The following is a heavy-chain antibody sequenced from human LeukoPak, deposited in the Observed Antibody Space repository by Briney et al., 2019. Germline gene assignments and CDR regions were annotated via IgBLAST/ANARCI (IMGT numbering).Heavy chain of an antibody. J-gene: IGHJ4*02. V-gene: IGHV4-34*01. D-gene: IGHD5-18*01. CDR2: INHSGST. CDR1: GGSFSGYY. Sequence: PSETLSLTCAVYGGSFSGYYWSWIRQPPGKGLEWIGEINHSGSTNYNPSLKSRVTISVDTSKNQFSLKLSSVTAADTAVYYCARFHGYSYGYDYWGQGTLVTVSS. CDR3: ARFHGYSYGYDY.